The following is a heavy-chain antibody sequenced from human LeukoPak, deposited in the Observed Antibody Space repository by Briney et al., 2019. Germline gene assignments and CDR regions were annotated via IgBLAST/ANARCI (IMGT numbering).Heavy chain of an antibody. CDR3: TTAYYYDSSGYKQHIDY. V-gene: IGHV3-15*01. D-gene: IGHD3-22*01. CDR2: IKSKTDGGTT. Sequence: PGGSLRLSCAAFGFTFSDAWMSWVRQAPGKGLEWVGHIKSKTDGGTTDYAAPVKGRFTISRDDPKNTLYLQMNSLKTEDTAVYYCTTAYYYDSSGYKQHIDYWGQGTLVTVSS. CDR1: GFTFSDAW. J-gene: IGHJ4*02.